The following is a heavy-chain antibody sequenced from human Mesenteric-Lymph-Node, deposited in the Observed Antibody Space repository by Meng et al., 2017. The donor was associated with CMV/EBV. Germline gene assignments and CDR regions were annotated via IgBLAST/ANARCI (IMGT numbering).Heavy chain of an antibody. Sequence: GSISCGRCYWSWTRQLPEQGLEWIGYIYYTGSTYYNPSLRSRLSISLDTSTKQFSLKLRSVTAANTAVYYSARLFDYGDDTNYFDYWGQGVLVTVSS. CDR1: GSISCGRCY. J-gene: IGHJ4*02. CDR3: ARLFDYGDDTNYFDY. V-gene: IGHV4-31*02. D-gene: IGHD4-17*01. CDR2: IYYTGST.